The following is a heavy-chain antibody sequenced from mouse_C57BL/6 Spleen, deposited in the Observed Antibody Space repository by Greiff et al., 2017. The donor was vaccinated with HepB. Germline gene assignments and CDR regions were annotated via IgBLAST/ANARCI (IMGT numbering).Heavy chain of an antibody. D-gene: IGHD3-2*02. Sequence: QVQLKESGAELARPGASVKLSCKASGYTFTSYGISWVKQRTGQGLEWIGEIYPRSGNTYYNEKFKGKATLTADKSSSTAYMELRSRTSEDSAVYFCASGRQLRPIKDAMDYWGQGTSVTVSS. J-gene: IGHJ4*01. V-gene: IGHV1-81*01. CDR1: GYTFTSYG. CDR3: ASGRQLRPIKDAMDY. CDR2: IYPRSGNT.